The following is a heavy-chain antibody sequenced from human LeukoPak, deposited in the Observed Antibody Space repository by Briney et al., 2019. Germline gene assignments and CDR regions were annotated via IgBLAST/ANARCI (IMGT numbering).Heavy chain of an antibody. Sequence: SVKVSCKASGGTFSSYAISWVRQAPGQGLEWMGGIIPIFGTANYAQKFQGRVTITTDESTSTAYMELSSLRSEDTAVYYCARAGGYYYVQYYFDYWGQGTLVTVYS. CDR3: ARAGGYYYVQYYFDY. J-gene: IGHJ4*02. CDR2: IIPIFGTA. CDR1: GGTFSSYA. D-gene: IGHD3-22*01. V-gene: IGHV1-69*05.